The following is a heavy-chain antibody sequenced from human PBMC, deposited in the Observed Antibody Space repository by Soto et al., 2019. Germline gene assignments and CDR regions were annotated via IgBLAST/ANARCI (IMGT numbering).Heavy chain of an antibody. Sequence: PGGSLRLSCAASGFTFSGSAMHWVRQASGKGLEWVGRIRSKANSYATAYAASVKGRFTISRDDSKNTAYLQMNSLKTEDTAVYYCARDRGWYYDFWSGYSGMDVWGQGTTVTVSS. V-gene: IGHV3-73*01. CDR2: IRSKANSYAT. D-gene: IGHD3-3*01. CDR1: GFTFSGSA. CDR3: ARDRGWYYDFWSGYSGMDV. J-gene: IGHJ6*02.